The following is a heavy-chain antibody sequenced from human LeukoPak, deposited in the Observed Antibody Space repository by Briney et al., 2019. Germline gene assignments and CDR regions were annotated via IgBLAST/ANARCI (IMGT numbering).Heavy chain of an antibody. CDR3: ARDSVLYYFDS. CDR1: GYSISSGSYY. Sequence: SETLSLTCTVSGYSISSGSYYWTWIRQPAGTGLEWIGRIYSSGGTNYNPSLKSRVTISVDTSKKHFSLELSSVTAADTAVYYCARDSVLYYFDSWGQGTLVTVSS. D-gene: IGHD6-6*01. CDR2: IYSSGGT. V-gene: IGHV4-61*02. J-gene: IGHJ4*02.